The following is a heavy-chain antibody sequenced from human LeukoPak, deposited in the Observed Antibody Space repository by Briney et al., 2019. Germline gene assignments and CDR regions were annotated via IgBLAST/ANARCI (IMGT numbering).Heavy chain of an antibody. CDR2: ISGSGGST. Sequence: GGSLRLSCAASGFTFSSYAMSWVRRAPGKGLEWVSAISGSGGSTYYADSVKGRFTISRDNSKNTLYLQMNSLRAEDTAVYYCAKDRGSSWLNWFDPWGQGTLVTVSS. CDR1: GFTFSSYA. J-gene: IGHJ5*02. D-gene: IGHD6-13*01. CDR3: AKDRGSSWLNWFDP. V-gene: IGHV3-23*01.